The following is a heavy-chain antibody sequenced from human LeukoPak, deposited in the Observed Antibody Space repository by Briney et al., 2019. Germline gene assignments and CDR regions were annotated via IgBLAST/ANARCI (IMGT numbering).Heavy chain of an antibody. J-gene: IGHJ4*02. D-gene: IGHD1-26*01. V-gene: IGHV3-53*01. CDR3: AGSGNYELFDY. CDR1: GFTVSSNY. Sequence: GGSLRLSCAASGFTVSSNYMSWVRQAPGKGLEWVSIIYSGGTTFYADSVKGRFTISRDNSKNTLYLQMNGLRAEDTAVYYRAGSGNYELFDYWGQGTLVTVSS. CDR2: IYSGGTT.